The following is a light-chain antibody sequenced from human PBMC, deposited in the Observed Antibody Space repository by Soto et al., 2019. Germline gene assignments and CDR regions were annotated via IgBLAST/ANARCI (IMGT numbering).Light chain of an antibody. CDR1: SSNIGINT. Sequence: QSVLTQPPSASGTPGQRVTISCSGSSSNIGINTVNWYQQFPGTAPKLLLYAINERPSGVPARFSGSKSGTSASLAISGLQSEDEADYYCAAWDDSMNGPFFGGGTKLTVL. CDR3: AAWDDSMNGPF. V-gene: IGLV1-44*01. J-gene: IGLJ2*01. CDR2: AIN.